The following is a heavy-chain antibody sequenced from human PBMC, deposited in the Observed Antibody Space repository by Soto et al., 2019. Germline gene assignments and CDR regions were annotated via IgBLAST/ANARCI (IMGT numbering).Heavy chain of an antibody. CDR2: IYSGGST. D-gene: IGHD3-16*02. V-gene: IGHV3-53*01. CDR3: ASYDYVWGSYH. J-gene: IGHJ4*02. CDR1: GFTVSSNY. Sequence: PGGSLRLSCAASGFTVSSNYMSWVRQAPGKGLEWVSVIYSGGSTYYADSVKGRFTISRDNSKNTLYLQMNSLRAEDTAVYYCASYDYVWGSYHWGQGTLVTVSS.